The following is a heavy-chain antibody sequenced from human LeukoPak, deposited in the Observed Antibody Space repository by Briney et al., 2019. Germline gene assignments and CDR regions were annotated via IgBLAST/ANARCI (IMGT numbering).Heavy chain of an antibody. D-gene: IGHD5-12*01. CDR1: GYTFTSYY. CDR2: INPSGGST. Sequence: GASVKVSCKASGYTFTSYYMHRVRQAPGQGLEWMGIINPSGGSTSYAQKFQGRVTMTRDTSTSTVYMELSSLRSEDTAVYYCARVGTGYDYAFDIWGQGTMVTVSS. J-gene: IGHJ3*02. CDR3: ARVGTGYDYAFDI. V-gene: IGHV1-46*01.